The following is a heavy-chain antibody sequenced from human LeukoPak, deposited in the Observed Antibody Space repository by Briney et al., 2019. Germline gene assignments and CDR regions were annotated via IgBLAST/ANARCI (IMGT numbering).Heavy chain of an antibody. J-gene: IGHJ5*01. Sequence: GGSLRLSCAASGFTFSIYAMSWVRQAPGKGLEWVSSNTSRDGGTFYTDPVKGRFTISRDNSKNMLYLQMNSLRAEDTAIYYCAKDRPNYYESNGDYYRRNGESWGQGTLVTVSS. CDR2: NTSRDGGT. CDR1: GFTFSIYA. CDR3: AKDRPNYYESNGDYYRRNGES. D-gene: IGHD3-22*01. V-gene: IGHV3-23*01.